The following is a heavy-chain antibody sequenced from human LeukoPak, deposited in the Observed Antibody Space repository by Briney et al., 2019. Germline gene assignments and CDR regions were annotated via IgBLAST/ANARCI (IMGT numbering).Heavy chain of an antibody. CDR3: ARDLGEFEDY. J-gene: IGHJ4*02. Sequence: RRASVTVSCKASGGTFSSYAISWVRQAPGQGLEWMGGIIPIFGTANYAQKFQSRVTITADKSTSTAYMELSSLRSEDTAVYYCARDLGEFEDYWGQGTLVTVSS. D-gene: IGHD3-16*01. V-gene: IGHV1-69*06. CDR2: IIPIFGTA. CDR1: GGTFSSYA.